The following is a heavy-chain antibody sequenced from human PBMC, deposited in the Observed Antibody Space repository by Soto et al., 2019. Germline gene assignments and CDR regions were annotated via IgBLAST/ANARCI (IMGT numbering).Heavy chain of an antibody. CDR3: ARTIAVADPGGYFDY. CDR2: IIPILGIA. D-gene: IGHD6-19*01. V-gene: IGHV1-69*02. CDR1: GGTFSSYT. Sequence: SVKVSCKASGGTFSSYTISWVRQAPGQGLEWMGRIIPILGIANYAQKFQGRVTITADKSTSTAYMELSSLRSEDTAVYYCARTIAVADPGGYFDYWGQGTLVTVSP. J-gene: IGHJ4*02.